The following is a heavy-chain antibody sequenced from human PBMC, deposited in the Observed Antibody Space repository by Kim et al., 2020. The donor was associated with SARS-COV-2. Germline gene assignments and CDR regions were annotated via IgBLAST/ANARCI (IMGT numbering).Heavy chain of an antibody. Sequence: GGSLRLSCVASGFTFTYYAMNWVRQAPGKGLEWVSSISESGETTHYADSVKGRFTISRDNSKNTLSLQMNSLRAEDTAVYYCAKQYVQHWGQGTLGTVSS. CDR3: AKQYVQH. CDR1: GFTFTYYA. D-gene: IGHD2-8*01. V-gene: IGHV3-23*01. CDR2: ISESGETT. J-gene: IGHJ1*01.